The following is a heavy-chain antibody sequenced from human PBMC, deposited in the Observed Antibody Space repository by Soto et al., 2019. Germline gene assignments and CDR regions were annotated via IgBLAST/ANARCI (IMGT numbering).Heavy chain of an antibody. CDR2: ISAYNGNT. Sequence: QVQLVQSGAEVKKPGASVKVSCKASGYTFTSYGISWVRQAPGQGLEWMGWISAYNGNTNYAQRLQGRVTMTTDTSTSTAYMELRSLRSDETAIYYCARGPGYDFWSGSMEGGHFDYWGQGTLVTVSS. D-gene: IGHD3-3*01. CDR3: ARGPGYDFWSGSMEGGHFDY. V-gene: IGHV1-18*01. J-gene: IGHJ4*02. CDR1: GYTFTSYG.